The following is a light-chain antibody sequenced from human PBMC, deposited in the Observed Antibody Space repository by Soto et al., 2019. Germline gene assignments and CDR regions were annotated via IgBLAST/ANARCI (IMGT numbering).Light chain of an antibody. CDR2: DAS. CDR3: QQRSNWPPIT. CDR1: QSVSTY. Sequence: EIVLTQSPATLSLSPGERATLSCRASQSVSTYLAWYQQKPGQAPRLLIYDASNRATGIPARFSGSGSGTDFNLTISGLEPEDFAVYYGQQRSNWPPITFGQGTLLEIK. J-gene: IGKJ5*01. V-gene: IGKV3-11*01.